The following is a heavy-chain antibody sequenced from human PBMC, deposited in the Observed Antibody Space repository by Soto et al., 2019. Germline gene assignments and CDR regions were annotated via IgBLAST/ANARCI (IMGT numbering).Heavy chain of an antibody. CDR1: GGTFSSYT. J-gene: IGHJ6*03. Sequence: ASVKVSCKASGGTFSSYTISWVRQAPGQGLEWMGRIIPILGIANYAQKFQGRVTITADKSTSTAYMELSSLRSEDTAVYYCATLGAMVRGVIENYYYYYMDVWGKGTKVTVSS. V-gene: IGHV1-69*02. CDR2: IIPILGIA. CDR3: ATLGAMVRGVIENYYYYYMDV. D-gene: IGHD3-10*01.